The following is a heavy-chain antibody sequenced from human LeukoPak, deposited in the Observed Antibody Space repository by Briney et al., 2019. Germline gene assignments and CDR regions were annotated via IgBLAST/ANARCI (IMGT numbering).Heavy chain of an antibody. D-gene: IGHD2-15*01. CDR1: GFTFSSYA. CDR3: IAVLVAAPN. V-gene: IGHV3-53*01. Sequence: GGSLRLSCAASGFTFSSYAMSWVRQAPGKGLEWVSVIYSGGSTYYADSVKGRFTISRDNSKNTLYLQMNSLRAEDTAVYYCIAVLVAAPNWGQGTLVTVSS. J-gene: IGHJ4*02. CDR2: IYSGGST.